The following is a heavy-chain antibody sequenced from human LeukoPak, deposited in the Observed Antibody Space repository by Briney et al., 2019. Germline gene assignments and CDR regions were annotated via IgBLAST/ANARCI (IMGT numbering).Heavy chain of an antibody. D-gene: IGHD6-13*01. V-gene: IGHV4-59*08. Sequence: WETLALIFTVSGGSISGYYWSWIRQPPEKGLEWIGYIYSSGSTNYNPSLKSRVTVSLDTSKKQLSLRLSSVTAADTAVYYCARRVAAGWGRGFDIWGQPTM. J-gene: IGHJ3*02. CDR2: IYSSGST. CDR3: ARRVAAGWGRGFDI. CDR1: GGSISGYY.